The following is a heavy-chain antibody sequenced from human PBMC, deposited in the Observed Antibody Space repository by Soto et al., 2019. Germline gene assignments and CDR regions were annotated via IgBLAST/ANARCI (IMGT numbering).Heavy chain of an antibody. CDR3: ARGQVAAGRPHSYYFDY. J-gene: IGHJ4*02. CDR1: VGSFSGYY. CDR2: INHSGST. Sequence: QVQLQQWGAGLLKPSETLSLSCAVYVGSFSGYYWTWIRQPPGKGLEWIGEINHSGSTNYNPSLKRRVTISVDTSKDQFSLKLSSVTAADTAVYYCARGQVAAGRPHSYYFDYWGQGTLVTVSS. D-gene: IGHD6-13*01. V-gene: IGHV4-34*01.